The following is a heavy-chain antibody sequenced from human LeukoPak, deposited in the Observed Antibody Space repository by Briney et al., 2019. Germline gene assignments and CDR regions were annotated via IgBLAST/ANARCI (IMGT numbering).Heavy chain of an antibody. CDR1: GGTFSSYA. CDR2: IIPILGIA. J-gene: IGHJ4*02. CDR3: ASPLLPRYYDSSGYYYGY. Sequence: GSSVKVSCKASGGTFSSYAISWVRQAPGQGLEWMGRIIPILGIANYAQKFQGRVTITADKSTSTAYMELGSLRSEDTAVYYCASPLLPRYYDSSGYYYGYWGQGTLVTVSS. V-gene: IGHV1-69*04. D-gene: IGHD3-22*01.